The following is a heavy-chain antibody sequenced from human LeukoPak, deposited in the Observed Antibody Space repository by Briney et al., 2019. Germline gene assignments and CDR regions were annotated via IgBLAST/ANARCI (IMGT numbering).Heavy chain of an antibody. CDR2: IRQDGDTK. Sequence: GGSLRLSCAASGFPFNAYWMTWVRQAPGKGLEWVANIRQDGDTKYYVDSVKGRFTISRDNAKTSLFLQMNSLRIDDTAMYYCTRTVNSASDFWGQGTLVTVSS. D-gene: IGHD4-23*01. V-gene: IGHV3-7*03. CDR3: TRTVNSASDF. CDR1: GFPFNAYW. J-gene: IGHJ4*02.